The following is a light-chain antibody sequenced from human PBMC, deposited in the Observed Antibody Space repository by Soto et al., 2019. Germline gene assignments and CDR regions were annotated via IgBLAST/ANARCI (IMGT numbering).Light chain of an antibody. CDR3: SSFAGGNIYV. CDR1: TNDVGDYNY. V-gene: IGLV2-14*01. Sequence: QSALTQPASVSGSPGQSITISCTGTTNDVGDYNYVAWYQQHSGKVPRLMIYEVSNRPPGVSYRFSGSKSGYTASLTVSGLQAEDEADYYCSSFAGGNIYVFGTGTKVTVL. CDR2: EVS. J-gene: IGLJ1*01.